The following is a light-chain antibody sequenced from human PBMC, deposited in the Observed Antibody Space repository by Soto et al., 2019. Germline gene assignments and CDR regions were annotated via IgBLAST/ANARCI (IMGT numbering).Light chain of an antibody. CDR3: QQSYSTPRT. J-gene: IGKJ1*01. CDR1: QSISSY. CDR2: AAS. V-gene: IGKV1-39*01. Sequence: IQMTQSPSSLSASVGDRVTITFRASQSISSYLNWYQQKLGKAPKLLIYAASSLQSGVPSRFSGGGSGTDFTLTISSLQPEDFATYYCQQSYSTPRTFGQGTKVDIK.